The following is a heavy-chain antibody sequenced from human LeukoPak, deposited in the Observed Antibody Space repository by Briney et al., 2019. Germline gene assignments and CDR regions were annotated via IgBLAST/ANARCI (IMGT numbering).Heavy chain of an antibody. CDR1: GFTFSSYS. CDR3: ARGGKQWRGGNYFDS. V-gene: IGHV3-48*01. J-gene: IGHJ4*02. CDR2: ISGSSSTI. Sequence: QPGGSLRLSCAASGFTFSSYSMNWVRQAPGKGLEWISYISGSSSTIYYADSAKGRFTISRDNAKNSLYLQMNSLRSEDTAVYYCARGGKQWRGGNYFDSWGQGTLVAVSS. D-gene: IGHD6-19*01.